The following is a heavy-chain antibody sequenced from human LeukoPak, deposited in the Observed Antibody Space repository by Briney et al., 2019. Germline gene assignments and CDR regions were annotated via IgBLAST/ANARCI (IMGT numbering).Heavy chain of an antibody. CDR3: ARVITMVRGVIITRWFDP. D-gene: IGHD3-10*01. CDR1: GGSISSYY. J-gene: IGHJ5*02. CDR2: IYISGTT. Sequence: SETLSLTCTVSGGSISSYYWSWVRQPAGKGLEWIGRIYISGTTNYNPSLKSRITISVDTSKNQFSLKLSSVTAADTAVYYCARVITMVRGVIITRWFDPWGQGTLVTVSS. V-gene: IGHV4-4*07.